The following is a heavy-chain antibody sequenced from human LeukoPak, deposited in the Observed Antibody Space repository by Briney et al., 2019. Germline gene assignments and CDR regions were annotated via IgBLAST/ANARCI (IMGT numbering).Heavy chain of an antibody. CDR2: IYADGST. CDR3: ASMPLEMATTGHGY. J-gene: IGHJ4*02. CDR1: GFTVSNY. D-gene: IGHD5-24*01. Sequence: PGGSLRLSCAASGFTVSNYMSWVRQAPGKGLQWVSVIYADGSTYYADSVKGRFTISRDNAKNSLYLQMNSLRAEDTAVYYCASMPLEMATTGHGYWGQGTLVTVSS. V-gene: IGHV3-66*01.